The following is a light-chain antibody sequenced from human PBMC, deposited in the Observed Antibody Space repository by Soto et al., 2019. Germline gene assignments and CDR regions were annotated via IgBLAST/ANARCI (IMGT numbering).Light chain of an antibody. Sequence: DIVLTQSPGTLSLSPGARATLSCRASQSVSSNLAWYQQKPGQAPRLLIYGASTRATGIPARFSGSGSGTEFTLTISSLQSEDSAIYYCQQYDNWPPKTFGQGTKVDIK. J-gene: IGKJ1*01. CDR1: QSVSSN. CDR2: GAS. CDR3: QQYDNWPPKT. V-gene: IGKV3-15*01.